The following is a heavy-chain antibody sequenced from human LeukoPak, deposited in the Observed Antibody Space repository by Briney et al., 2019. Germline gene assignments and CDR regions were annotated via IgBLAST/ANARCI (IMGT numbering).Heavy chain of an antibody. J-gene: IGHJ4*02. Sequence: ASVKVSCKASGYTFTGYYMHWVRQAPGQGLEWMGWINPNSGGTNYAQKFQGRVTMTRDTSISTAYMELSRLRSDDTAVYYCARVSGGSYKNFDYWGQGTLVTVSS. V-gene: IGHV1-2*02. CDR2: INPNSGGT. D-gene: IGHD1-26*01. CDR3: ARVSGGSYKNFDY. CDR1: GYTFTGYY.